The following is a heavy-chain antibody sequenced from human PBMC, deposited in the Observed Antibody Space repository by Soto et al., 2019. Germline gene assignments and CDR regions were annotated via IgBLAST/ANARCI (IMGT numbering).Heavy chain of an antibody. CDR3: AKDPKRRPDYSYYGMDV. CDR1: GFTFSSYG. CDR2: ISYDGSNK. J-gene: IGHJ6*02. Sequence: QVQLVESGGGVVQPGRSLRLSCAASGFTFSSYGMHWVRQAPGKGLEWVAVISYDGSNKYYADSVKGRFTISRDNSKNTLYLQMNSLRAEDTAVYYCAKDPKRRPDYSYYGMDVWGQGTTVTVSS. V-gene: IGHV3-30*18.